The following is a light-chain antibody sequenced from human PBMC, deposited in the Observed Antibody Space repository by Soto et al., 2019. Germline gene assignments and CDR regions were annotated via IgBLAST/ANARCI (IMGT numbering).Light chain of an antibody. Sequence: GLRRFQATLTLLQGERPTSSSRPVRIVAKTTLAWYQQKPAQSPKLLIFGSSDRAPGIPDRFSGSGSGTDFTLTISSLEPEDFAVYYCQQYGSSPPYTFGQGTKLEIK. J-gene: IGKJ2*01. V-gene: IGKV3-20*01. CDR3: QQYGSSPPYT. CDR1: RIVAKTT. CDR2: GSS.